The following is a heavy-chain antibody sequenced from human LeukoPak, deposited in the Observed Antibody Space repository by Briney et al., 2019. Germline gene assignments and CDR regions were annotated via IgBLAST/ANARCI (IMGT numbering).Heavy chain of an antibody. V-gene: IGHV3-7*01. CDR1: GFTFSRYW. J-gene: IGHJ4*02. Sequence: PGGSLRLSCAASGFTFSRYWMSWVRQAPGKGLEWVATIKQDGSDEYYVDSVKGRFTISRDNAKNSLYLQMNSLRAEDTAVYYCARDGDGYDYWGQGTLVTVSS. CDR2: IKQDGSDE. CDR3: ARDGDGYDY. D-gene: IGHD5-12*01.